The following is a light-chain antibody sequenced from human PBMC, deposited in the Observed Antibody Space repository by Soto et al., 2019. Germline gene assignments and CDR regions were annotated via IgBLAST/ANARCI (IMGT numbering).Light chain of an antibody. CDR1: SSNIGNNY. V-gene: IGLV1-51*02. CDR3: GTWDSSLTAWV. CDR2: END. Sequence: QSVLTQPPSVSAAPRQKVTISCSGSSSNIGNNYVSWYQQLPGAAPKVLIYENDKRPSGIPDRFSGSRSGTSATLGITGLQTGDEAEYYCGTWDSSLTAWVFGGGTKLTVL. J-gene: IGLJ3*02.